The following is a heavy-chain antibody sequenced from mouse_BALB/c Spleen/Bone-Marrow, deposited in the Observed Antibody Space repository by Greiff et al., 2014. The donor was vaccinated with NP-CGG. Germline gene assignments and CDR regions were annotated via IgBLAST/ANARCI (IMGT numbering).Heavy chain of an antibody. V-gene: IGHV1S130*01. CDR2: IHPNSGNT. J-gene: IGHJ2*01. D-gene: IGHD2-14*01. CDR3: SRHNRYAYYFDY. Sequence: QVQLQQSGSVLVRPGASVKLSCKASGYTFTNSWMHWAKQRPGQGLEWIGEIHPNSGNTNYNENFEGKATLTVDTSSTTAYVDLSSLTSEDSAVYYCSRHNRYAYYFDYWGQGTALTVSS. CDR1: GYTFTNSW.